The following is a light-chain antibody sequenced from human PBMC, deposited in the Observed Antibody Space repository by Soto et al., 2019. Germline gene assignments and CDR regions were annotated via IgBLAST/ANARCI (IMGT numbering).Light chain of an antibody. CDR3: AAWDDSLSGVI. V-gene: IGLV1-44*01. CDR2: INS. J-gene: IGLJ2*01. Sequence: QSVLTQPPSASGTPGQSVTISCSGSSSNIGSNVVNWYQQLPGTAPKLLMFINSQRPSGVPDRFSASSSGTSASLAISGLQSEDEADYYCAAWDDSLSGVIFGGGTKLTVL. CDR1: SSNIGSNV.